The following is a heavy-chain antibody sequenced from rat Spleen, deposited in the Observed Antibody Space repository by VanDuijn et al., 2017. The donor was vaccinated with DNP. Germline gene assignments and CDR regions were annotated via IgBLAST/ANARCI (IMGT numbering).Heavy chain of an antibody. D-gene: IGHD4-1*01. Sequence: EVKLVESGGGLVQPGRSLKLSCAASGFNFNDYWMGWVRQAPGKGLEWIGEINEDRGTINYTPSLKDKFTISRDNAQNTLYLQMSKLGSEDSAIYYCSREGLRASDYWGQGVLVTVSS. CDR2: INEDRGTI. J-gene: IGHJ2*01. CDR3: SREGLRASDY. V-gene: IGHV4-2*01. CDR1: GFNFNDYW.